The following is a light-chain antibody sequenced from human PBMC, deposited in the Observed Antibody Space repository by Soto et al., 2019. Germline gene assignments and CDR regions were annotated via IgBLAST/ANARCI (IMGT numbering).Light chain of an antibody. CDR3: QQYNSYWWT. CDR2: DAS. J-gene: IGKJ3*01. CDR1: QSISSW. Sequence: DIRISESLATVSASVEDRVTITCRARQSISSWLAWYQQKPGKAPKLLIYDASNLESGVQLRFSGSGSGTEFTLTISIFQPKNFETYAGQQYNSYWWTF. V-gene: IGKV1-5*01.